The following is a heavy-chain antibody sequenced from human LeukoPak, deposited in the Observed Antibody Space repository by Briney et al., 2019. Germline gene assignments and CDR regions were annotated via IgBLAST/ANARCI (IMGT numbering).Heavy chain of an antibody. J-gene: IGHJ3*01. CDR1: GFTFSNYA. CDR3: AKGPAVHDAFDL. CDR2: ISGSGGVT. Sequence: GGSLRLSCAASGFTFSNYAMSWVRQAPGRGLEWVSVISGSGGVTSYADSARGRFTISRDIYKNTVYLQMNSLRADGTAVYYCAKGPAVHDAFDLWGQGTMVTVSS. V-gene: IGHV3-23*01.